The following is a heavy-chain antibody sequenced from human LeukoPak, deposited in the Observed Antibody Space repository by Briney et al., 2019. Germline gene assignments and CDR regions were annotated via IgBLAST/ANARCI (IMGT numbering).Heavy chain of an antibody. J-gene: IGHJ5*02. CDR1: GFTFSSYA. D-gene: IGHD3-10*01. V-gene: IGHV3-23*01. Sequence: GGSLRLSCAASGFTFSSYAMSWGRPAPGKGVEWVSAISCSGGSTYYADSVKGRFTISRDNSKNTLYLQMNSLRAEDTAVYYCAKDRYYYGSGINWFDPWGQGTLVTVSS. CDR3: AKDRYYYGSGINWFDP. CDR2: ISCSGGST.